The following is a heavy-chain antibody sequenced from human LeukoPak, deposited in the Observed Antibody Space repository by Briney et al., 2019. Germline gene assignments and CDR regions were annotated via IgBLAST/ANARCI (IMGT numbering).Heavy chain of an antibody. CDR3: AKDLIQLWLARGSVFDY. V-gene: IGHV3-23*01. CDR2: ISGSGGST. D-gene: IGHD5-18*01. Sequence: PGGSLRLSCAASGFAFSSYAMSWVRQAPGKGLEWVSAISGSGGSTYYADSVKGRFTISRDNSKNTLYLQMNSLRAEDTAVYYCAKDLIQLWLARGSVFDYWGQGTLVTVSS. CDR1: GFAFSSYA. J-gene: IGHJ4*02.